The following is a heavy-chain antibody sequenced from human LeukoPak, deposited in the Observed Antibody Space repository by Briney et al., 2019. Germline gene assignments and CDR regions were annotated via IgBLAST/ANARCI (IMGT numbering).Heavy chain of an antibody. Sequence: SETLSLTCTVSGGSISSSSYYWGWIRQPPGKGLEWIGSIYYSGSTYYNPSLKSRVTISVDTSKNQFSLKLSSVTAADTAVYYCARSDGYGLVGIWGQGTMVTVSS. CDR3: ARSDGYGLVGI. CDR2: IYYSGST. V-gene: IGHV4-39*07. CDR1: GGSISSSSYY. D-gene: IGHD5-18*01. J-gene: IGHJ3*02.